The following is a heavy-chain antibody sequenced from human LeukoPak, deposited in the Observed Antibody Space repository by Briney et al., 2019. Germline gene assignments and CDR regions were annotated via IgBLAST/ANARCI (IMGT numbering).Heavy chain of an antibody. CDR3: ARQGPMDHVWGSYRQTDDY. D-gene: IGHD3-16*02. Sequence: SETLSLTCTVSGGSISSSSYYWGWIRQPPGKGLEWIGSIYYSGSTYYNPSLKSRVTISVDTSKNQFSLKLSSVTAADTAVYYCARQGPMDHVWGSYRQTDDYWGQGTLVTVSS. J-gene: IGHJ4*02. CDR2: IYYSGST. CDR1: GGSISSSSYY. V-gene: IGHV4-39*01.